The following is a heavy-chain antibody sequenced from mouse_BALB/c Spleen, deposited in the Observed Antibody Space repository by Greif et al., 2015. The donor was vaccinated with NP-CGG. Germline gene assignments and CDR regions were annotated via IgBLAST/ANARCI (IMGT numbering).Heavy chain of an antibody. Sequence: EVKLVESGGGLVQPGGSRKLSCAASGFTFSSFGVHWVRQAPEKGLEWVAYISSGSSTIYYADTVKGRFTISRDNPKNTLFLQMTSLRSEDTAMYYCARNYYGSRGYAMDYWGQGTSVTVSS. CDR1: GFTFSSFG. CDR2: ISSGSSTI. D-gene: IGHD1-1*01. CDR3: ARNYYGSRGYAMDY. J-gene: IGHJ4*01. V-gene: IGHV5-17*02.